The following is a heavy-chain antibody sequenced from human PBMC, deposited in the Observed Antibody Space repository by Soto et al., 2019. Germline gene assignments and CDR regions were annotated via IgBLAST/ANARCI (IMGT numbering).Heavy chain of an antibody. J-gene: IGHJ5*02. CDR2: IIPIFGTA. Sequence: SVKVSCKVSGGTFSSYAISWVRQAPGQGLEWMGGIIPIFGTANYAQKLQGRVTMTTDTSTSTAYMELRSLRSDDTAVYYCARERYCTNGVCNAGWFGPWGQGTLVTVSS. CDR3: ARERYCTNGVCNAGWFGP. V-gene: IGHV1-69*05. CDR1: GGTFSSYA. D-gene: IGHD2-8*01.